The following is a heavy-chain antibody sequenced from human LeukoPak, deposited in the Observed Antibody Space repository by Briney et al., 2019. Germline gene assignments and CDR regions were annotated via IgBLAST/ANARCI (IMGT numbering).Heavy chain of an antibody. J-gene: IGHJ6*02. CDR2: ISWNSGSI. CDR1: GFTFDDYA. D-gene: IGHD6-13*01. Sequence: QPGRSLRLSCAASGFTFDDYAMHWVRQAPGKGLEWVSGISWNSGSIVYADSVKGRFTISRDNAKNSLYLQMNSLRAEDTALYYCAKDKAAAANYGMDVWGQGTTVTVSS. V-gene: IGHV3-9*01. CDR3: AKDKAAAANYGMDV.